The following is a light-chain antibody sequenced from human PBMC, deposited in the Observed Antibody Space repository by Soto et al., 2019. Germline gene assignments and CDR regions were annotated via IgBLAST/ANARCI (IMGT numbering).Light chain of an antibody. J-gene: IGKJ4*01. CDR1: QSVSYN. CDR3: QQYNNWPLT. V-gene: IGKV3D-15*01. CDR2: DAS. Sequence: ETVMTQSPATLSLSPGDRATLSCSASQSVSYNLAWYQQKPGQAPRLLIYDASTRATGIPARFSGSASGTEFTPTISSLLYEDFAVYYCQQYNNWPLTFGGGTKVEMK.